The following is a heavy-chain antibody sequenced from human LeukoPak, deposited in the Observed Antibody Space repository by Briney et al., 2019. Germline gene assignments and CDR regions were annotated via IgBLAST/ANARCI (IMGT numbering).Heavy chain of an antibody. CDR2: MNPNSGNT. CDR3: ARGQEYSGSSDY. Sequence: VASVKVSCKASGYTFTSYDINWVRQTPGQGLEWMGWMNPNSGNTGYAQKFQGRVTMTRNTSISTAYMELSSLRSEDTVVYYCARGQEYSGSSDYWGQGTLVTVSS. V-gene: IGHV1-8*01. D-gene: IGHD1-26*01. J-gene: IGHJ4*02. CDR1: GYTFTSYD.